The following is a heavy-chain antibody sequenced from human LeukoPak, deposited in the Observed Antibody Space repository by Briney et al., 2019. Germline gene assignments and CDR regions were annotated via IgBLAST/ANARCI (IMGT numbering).Heavy chain of an antibody. Sequence: GGALRLSCAAPGFTFSSYAMSWVRQAPGKGLGWVSSITTSGGSTSYADSVRGRFTISRDNSKNTLYLQMNSLRAEDTALYYCVCYDNAAEYFHYWGQGTLVTVSS. CDR2: ITTSGGST. V-gene: IGHV3-23*01. CDR3: VCYDNAAEYFHY. J-gene: IGHJ1*01. D-gene: IGHD3-22*01. CDR1: GFTFSSYA.